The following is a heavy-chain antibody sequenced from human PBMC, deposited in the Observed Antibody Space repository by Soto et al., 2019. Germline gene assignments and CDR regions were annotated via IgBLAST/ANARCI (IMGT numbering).Heavy chain of an antibody. CDR1: GFTFSNAW. J-gene: IGHJ3*02. Sequence: PGGSLRLSCAASGFTFSNAWMSWVRQAPGKGLEWVGRIKSKTDGGTTDYAAPVKGRFTISRDDSKNTLYLQMNSLKTEDTAVYYCTIDLRWGHRVAVHDAFDIWGQGTMVTVSS. V-gene: IGHV3-15*01. D-gene: IGHD6-19*01. CDR2: IKSKTDGGTT. CDR3: TIDLRWGHRVAVHDAFDI.